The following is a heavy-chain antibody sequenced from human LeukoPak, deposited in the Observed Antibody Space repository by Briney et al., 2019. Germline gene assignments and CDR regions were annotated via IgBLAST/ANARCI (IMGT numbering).Heavy chain of an antibody. D-gene: IGHD3-10*01. CDR3: AREVPMVRGVIGWFDP. Sequence: ASVKVSCKASGYTFTSYGISGVRQAPGQGLEWMGWISAYNGNTNYAQKLQGRVTMTTDTSTSTAYMELRSLRSDDTAVYYCAREVPMVRGVIGWFDPWGQGTLVTVSS. CDR2: ISAYNGNT. V-gene: IGHV1-18*01. CDR1: GYTFTSYG. J-gene: IGHJ5*02.